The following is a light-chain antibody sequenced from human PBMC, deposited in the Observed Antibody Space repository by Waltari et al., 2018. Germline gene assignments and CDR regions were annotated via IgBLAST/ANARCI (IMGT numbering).Light chain of an antibody. CDR1: QSLRST. J-gene: IGKJ1*01. CDR3: QQYADWPPT. CDR2: GAS. Sequence: EIVMTQSPATLSVSPGERVTLPCRGSQSLRSTLVRYQQKPGRATSLLIYGASTRATGIPARFSGSGSGTEFTLTISSLQSEDFAVYFCQQYADWPPTFGQGTKVEIK. V-gene: IGKV3-15*01.